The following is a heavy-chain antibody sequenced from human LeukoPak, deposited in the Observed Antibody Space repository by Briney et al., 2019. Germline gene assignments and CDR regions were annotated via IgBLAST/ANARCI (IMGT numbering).Heavy chain of an antibody. Sequence: GGSLRLPCAASGFTFSSYWMSWVRQAPGKGLEWVANIKQDGSEKYYVDSVKGRFTISRDNAKNSLYLQMNSLRAEDTAVYYCARKGFDILTGYYEPEPIWGQGTMVTVSS. CDR3: ARKGFDILTGYYEPEPI. V-gene: IGHV3-7*01. CDR2: IKQDGSEK. CDR1: GFTFSSYW. D-gene: IGHD3-9*01. J-gene: IGHJ3*02.